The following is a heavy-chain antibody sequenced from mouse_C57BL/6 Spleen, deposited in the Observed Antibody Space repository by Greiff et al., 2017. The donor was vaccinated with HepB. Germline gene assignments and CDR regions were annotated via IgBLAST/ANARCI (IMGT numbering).Heavy chain of an antibody. CDR2: IYPRSGNT. D-gene: IGHD1-1*01. Sequence: VKLVESGAELARPGASVKLSCKASGYTFTSYGISWVKQRTGQGLEWIGEIYPRSGNTYYNEKFKGKATLTADKSSSTAYMELRSLTSEDSAVYFCARRDTTVYYFDYWGQGTTLTVSS. J-gene: IGHJ2*01. V-gene: IGHV1-81*01. CDR3: ARRDTTVYYFDY. CDR1: GYTFTSYG.